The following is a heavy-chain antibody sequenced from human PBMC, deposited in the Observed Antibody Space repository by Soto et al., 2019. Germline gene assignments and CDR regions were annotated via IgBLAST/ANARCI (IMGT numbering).Heavy chain of an antibody. CDR3: ARGTRTGRGGYCSS. Sequence: GGSLRLSCAASGFTFSSYSMNWVRQAPGKGLEWVSSISSSSSYIYYADSVKGRFTISRDNAKNSLYLQMNSLRAEDTAVYYCARGTRTGRGGYCSSWGQGTLVTVSS. J-gene: IGHJ4*02. CDR2: ISSSSSYI. V-gene: IGHV3-21*01. CDR1: GFTFSSYS. D-gene: IGHD2-2*03.